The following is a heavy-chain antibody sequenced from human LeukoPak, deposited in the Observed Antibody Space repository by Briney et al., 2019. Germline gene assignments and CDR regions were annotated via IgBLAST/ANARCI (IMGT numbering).Heavy chain of an antibody. CDR1: GFTFSTYA. CDR3: AKVGGSSMVRGVIHFDY. Sequence: GGSPRLSCAASGFTFSTYAMSWVRQAPGKGLEWVSSISDSDGSTYYADSVKGRFTISRDNSKNTVYLQMNSLRAEDTAVYYCAKVGGSSMVRGVIHFDYWGQGTLVTVSS. J-gene: IGHJ4*02. CDR2: ISDSDGST. D-gene: IGHD3-10*01. V-gene: IGHV3-23*01.